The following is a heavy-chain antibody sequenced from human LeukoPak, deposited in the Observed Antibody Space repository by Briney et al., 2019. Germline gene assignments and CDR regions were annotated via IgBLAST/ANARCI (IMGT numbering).Heavy chain of an antibody. D-gene: IGHD5-24*01. CDR1: GFIFSNYW. J-gene: IGHJ4*02. CDR2: IKKDGSEK. Sequence: PGGSLRLSCAASGFIFSNYWMTWVRQAPGKGLEWVANIKKDGSEKYYVDSVKGRFTISRDNAKNSLYLQMNSLRAEDTAVYYCARGPRWLQFARFDYWGQGTLVTVSS. V-gene: IGHV3-7*01. CDR3: ARGPRWLQFARFDY.